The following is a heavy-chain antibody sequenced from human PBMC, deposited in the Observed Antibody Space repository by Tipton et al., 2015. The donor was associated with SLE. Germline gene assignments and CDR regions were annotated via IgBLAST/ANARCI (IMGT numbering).Heavy chain of an antibody. CDR3: ARDSTLVYYYGLDV. J-gene: IGHJ6*02. V-gene: IGHV4-39*07. CDR2: IYYSGNT. Sequence: TLSLTCTVSGGSISSSSYFWGWIRQPPGKGLEWIGSIYYSGNTYYNPSLKSRVTISVDTSKNQFSLKLSSVTAADTAVYYCARDSTLVYYYGLDVWGQGITVTVAS. CDR1: GGSISSSSYF. D-gene: IGHD2-8*02.